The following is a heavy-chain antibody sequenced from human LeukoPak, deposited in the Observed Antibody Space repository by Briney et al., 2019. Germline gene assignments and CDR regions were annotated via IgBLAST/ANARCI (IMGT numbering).Heavy chain of an antibody. J-gene: IGHJ6*03. CDR1: GYTFTSYS. CDR3: ARVKPYYYYYMDV. V-gene: IGHV1-18*01. CDR2: ISAYNGNT. Sequence: ASVKVSCKASGYTFTSYSISWVRQAPGQGLEWMGWISAYNGNTNYAQKLQGRVTMTTDTSTSTAHMELRSLRSDDTAVYYCARVKPYYYYYMDVWGKGTTVTVSS.